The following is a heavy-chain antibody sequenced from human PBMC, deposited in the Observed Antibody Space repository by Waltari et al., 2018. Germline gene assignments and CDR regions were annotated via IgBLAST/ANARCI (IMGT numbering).Heavy chain of an antibody. D-gene: IGHD2-2*02. CDR1: GFTFSDHY. CDR2: IRNRANGYST. V-gene: IGHV3-72*01. J-gene: IGHJ4*02. CDR3: VRVALIPSARPFDY. Sequence: EVQLVESGGGLVQPGGSLRLSCAASGFTFSDHYMAWVRQAPGKGLEWVGRIRNRANGYSTEYAASVKGRFSISRDDSEKSLYLQMNNLKIEDTALYSCVRVALIPSARPFDYWGQGTLVTVSS.